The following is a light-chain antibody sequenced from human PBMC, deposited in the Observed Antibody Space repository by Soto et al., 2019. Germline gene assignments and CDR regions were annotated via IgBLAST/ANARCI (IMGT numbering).Light chain of an antibody. Sequence: DIQMTQSPYTLSASVGDRVTITCRASQSISSWLAWYQQKPWKAPKLLIYDASSVESGVPSRFSGSGSGTEVALAISSLQRDDFATYYCQQYSSYSGTFGQGTKVEIK. CDR1: QSISSW. CDR3: QQYSSYSGT. J-gene: IGKJ1*01. V-gene: IGKV1-5*01. CDR2: DAS.